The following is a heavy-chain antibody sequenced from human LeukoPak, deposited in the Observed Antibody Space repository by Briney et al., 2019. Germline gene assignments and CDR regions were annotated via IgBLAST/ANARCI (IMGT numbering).Heavy chain of an antibody. J-gene: IGHJ6*02. CDR1: GGSISSYY. V-gene: IGHV4-59*01. CDR3: ARDHLVVVPAAYYYYGMDV. Sequence: PSETLSLTCTVSGGSISSYYWSWIRQPPGKGLEWIGYTYYSGSTNYNPSLKSRVTISVDTSKNQFSLKLSSVTAADTAVYYCARDHLVVVPAAYYYYGMDVWGQGTTVTVSS. D-gene: IGHD2-2*01. CDR2: TYYSGST.